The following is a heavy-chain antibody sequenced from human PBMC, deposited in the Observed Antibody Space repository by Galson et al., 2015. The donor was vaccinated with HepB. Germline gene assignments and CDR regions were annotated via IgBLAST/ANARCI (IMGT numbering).Heavy chain of an antibody. CDR3: ARLYSYGYFDY. CDR1: GGSFSDYY. V-gene: IGHV3-30*03. D-gene: IGHD5-18*01. CDR2: ISYDGSNK. Sequence: LSLTCAVYGGSFSDYYWSWIRQAPGKGLEWVAVISYDGSNKYYADSVKGRFTISRDNSKNTLYLQMNSLRAEDTAVYYCARLYSYGYFDYWGQGTLVTVSS. J-gene: IGHJ4*02.